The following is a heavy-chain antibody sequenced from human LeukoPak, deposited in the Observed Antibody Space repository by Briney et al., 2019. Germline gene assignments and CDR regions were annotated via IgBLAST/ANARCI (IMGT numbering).Heavy chain of an antibody. V-gene: IGHV1-69*04. D-gene: IGHD4-17*01. CDR1: GGTFSSYA. Sequence: SVKVSCKASGGTFSSYAISWVRQAPGQGLEWMGRIIPILGIANYAQKFQGRVTITADKSTSTAYMELSSLRSEDTAVYYCATEKPPTTVATYFDYWGQGTLVTVSS. CDR3: ATEKPPTTVATYFDY. CDR2: IIPILGIA. J-gene: IGHJ4*02.